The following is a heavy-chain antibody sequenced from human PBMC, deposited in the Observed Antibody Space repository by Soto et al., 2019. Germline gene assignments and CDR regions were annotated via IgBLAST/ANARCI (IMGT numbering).Heavy chain of an antibody. CDR3: ARSTVTTLYYGMDV. J-gene: IGHJ6*02. D-gene: IGHD4-17*01. Sequence: SETLSLTCAVYGGSFSGYYWSWIRQPPGKGLEWIGEINHSGSTNYNPSLKSRVTISVDTSKNQFSLKMRSVTAADTVVYYCARSTVTTLYYGMDVWGQGTTVTVS. V-gene: IGHV4-34*01. CDR1: GGSFSGYY. CDR2: INHSGST.